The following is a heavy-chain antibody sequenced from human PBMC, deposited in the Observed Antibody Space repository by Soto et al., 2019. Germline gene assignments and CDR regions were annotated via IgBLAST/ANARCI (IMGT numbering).Heavy chain of an antibody. V-gene: IGHV4-59*01. D-gene: IGHD3-3*01. Sequence: TSETLSLTRTVSGGSISSYYWSWIRQPPGKGLEWIGYIYYSGSTNYNPSLKSRVTISVGTSKNQFSLKLSSVTAADTAVYYCARVTSFGTHYFDYWGQGTRVTISS. J-gene: IGHJ4*02. CDR2: IYYSGST. CDR1: GGSISSYY. CDR3: ARVTSFGTHYFDY.